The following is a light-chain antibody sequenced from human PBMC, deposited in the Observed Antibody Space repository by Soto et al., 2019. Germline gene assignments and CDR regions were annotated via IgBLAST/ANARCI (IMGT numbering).Light chain of an antibody. CDR3: QQRINWPLT. V-gene: IGKV3-11*01. J-gene: IGKJ4*01. CDR1: QSVSSF. CDR2: DVS. Sequence: EIVLTQSPATLSLSPGERATLSCKASQSVSSFLAWYQQKPGQAPRLLIYDVSSRATGSPTRFSGSGSGTDFTLTISSLEAEDLAVYYCQQRINWPLTFGGGTKVEIK.